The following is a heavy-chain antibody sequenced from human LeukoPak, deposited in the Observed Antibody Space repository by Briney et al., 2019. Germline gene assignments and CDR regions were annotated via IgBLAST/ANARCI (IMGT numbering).Heavy chain of an antibody. J-gene: IGHJ6*02. D-gene: IGHD2-2*01. V-gene: IGHV1-2*02. CDR2: INPNSGGT. CDR3: ASQAGVYCSSTSCPRNYYYGMDV. CDR1: GYTFTGYY. Sequence: ASVKVSCKASGYTFTGYYMHWVRQAPGQGLEWMGWINPNSGGTNYAQKFQGRVTMTRDTSISTAYMELSRLRSEDTAVYYCASQAGVYCSSTSCPRNYYYGMDVWGQGTTVTVSS.